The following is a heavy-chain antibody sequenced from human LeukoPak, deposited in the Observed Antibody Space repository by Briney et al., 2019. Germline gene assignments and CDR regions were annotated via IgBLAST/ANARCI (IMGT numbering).Heavy chain of an antibody. D-gene: IGHD3-3*01. CDR3: ARNDFWSGYHFDY. CDR2: INHSGST. V-gene: IGHV4-34*01. CDR1: GGSFSGYY. J-gene: IGHJ4*02. Sequence: PSETLSLTCAVYGGSFSGYYWSWIRQPPGKGLEWIGEINHSGSTYYNPSLKSRVTISVDRSKNQFSLKLSSVTAADTAVYYCARNDFWSGYHFDYWGQGTLVTVSS.